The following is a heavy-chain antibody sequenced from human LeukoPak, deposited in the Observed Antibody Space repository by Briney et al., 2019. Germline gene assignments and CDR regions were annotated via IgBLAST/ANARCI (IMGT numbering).Heavy chain of an antibody. D-gene: IGHD6-19*01. CDR1: GYTFTSYY. Sequence: GASVKGSCKASGYTFTSYYMHSVRQAPGQGLEWMGIITPSGGSTRYAQKYQGRVTMTRDTSTSTVYMELSSLRSEDTAVYYCARGSSGWYSVAYWGQGTLVTVSS. V-gene: IGHV1-46*01. J-gene: IGHJ4*02. CDR3: ARGSSGWYSVAY. CDR2: ITPSGGST.